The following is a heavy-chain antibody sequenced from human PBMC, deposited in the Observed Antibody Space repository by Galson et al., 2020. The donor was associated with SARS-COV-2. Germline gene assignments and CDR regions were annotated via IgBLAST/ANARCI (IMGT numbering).Heavy chain of an antibody. D-gene: IGHD2-2*01. J-gene: IGHJ4*02. Sequence: SETLSLTCAVYGGSFSGYYWSWIRQPPGKGLEWIGEINHSGSTNYNPSLKSRVTISVDTSKNQFSLKLSSVTAADTAVYYCARFVVVPAAMGIDYWGQGILVTVS. CDR2: INHSGST. CDR3: ARFVVVPAAMGIDY. CDR1: GGSFSGYY. V-gene: IGHV4-34*01.